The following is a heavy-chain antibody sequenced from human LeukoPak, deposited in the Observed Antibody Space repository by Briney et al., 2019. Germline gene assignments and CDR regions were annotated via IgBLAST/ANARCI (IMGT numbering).Heavy chain of an antibody. CDR3: ARDLGYYDSSGYYGLDY. CDR2: ISYDGSNK. Sequence: GRSLRLSCAASGFTFSSYAMHWVRQAPGKGLEWVAVISYDGSNKYYADSVKGRFTMSRDNSKNTLYLQMNSLRAEDTAVYYCARDLGYYDSSGYYGLDYWGQGTLVTVSS. J-gene: IGHJ4*02. CDR1: GFTFSSYA. V-gene: IGHV3-30-3*01. D-gene: IGHD3-22*01.